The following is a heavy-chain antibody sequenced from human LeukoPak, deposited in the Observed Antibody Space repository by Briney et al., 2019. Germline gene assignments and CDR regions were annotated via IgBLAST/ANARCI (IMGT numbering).Heavy chain of an antibody. CDR3: ARDFKSHVGPEDY. D-gene: IGHD3-10*02. CDR1: GFTFSSYS. CDR2: ISSSSSYI. V-gene: IGHV3-21*01. Sequence: GSLRLSCAVSGFTFSSYSMNWVRQAPGKGLEWVSSISSSSSYIYYADSVKGRFTISRDNAKNSLYLQMNSLRAEDTAVYYCARDFKSHVGPEDYWGQGTLVTVSS. J-gene: IGHJ4*02.